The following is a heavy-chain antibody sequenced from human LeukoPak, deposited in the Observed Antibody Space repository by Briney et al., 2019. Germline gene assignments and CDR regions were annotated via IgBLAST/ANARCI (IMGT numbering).Heavy chain of an antibody. CDR2: IGGSGGST. J-gene: IGHJ4*02. CDR3: AKVTYYYGSGSEYYFDY. V-gene: IGHV3-23*01. CDR1: GFTFSSYA. D-gene: IGHD3-10*01. Sequence: GGSLRLSCAASGFTFSSYAMSWVRQAPGKGLEWVSAIGGSGGSTYYADSVKGRFTISRDNSKNTLYLQMNSLRAEDTAVYYCAKVTYYYGSGSEYYFDYWGQGTLVTVSS.